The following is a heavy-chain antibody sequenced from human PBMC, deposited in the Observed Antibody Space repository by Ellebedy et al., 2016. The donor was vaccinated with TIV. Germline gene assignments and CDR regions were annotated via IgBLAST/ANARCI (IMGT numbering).Heavy chain of an antibody. CDR1: GFTFSSYA. V-gene: IGHV3-23*01. CDR3: ARDPAPGTGYYYYGLDV. D-gene: IGHD6-13*01. CDR2: ISGSGGST. J-gene: IGHJ6*02. Sequence: GESLKISCAASGFTFSSYAMSWVRQAPGKGLEWVSAISGSGGSTYYADSVKGRFTITSDNSKNTRYLQMNSLRAEDTAVYYCARDPAPGTGYYYYGLDVWGQGTTVTVS.